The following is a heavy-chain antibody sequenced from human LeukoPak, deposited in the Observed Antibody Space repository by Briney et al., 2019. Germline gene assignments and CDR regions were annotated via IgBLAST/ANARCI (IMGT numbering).Heavy chain of an antibody. J-gene: IGHJ5*02. V-gene: IGHV4-59*08. Sequence: PSETLSLTCTVSGGSISRYYWRWIRQPPGKGLEWIGYIYYSGSTKYNPSLKSRVTISVDTSKNQFSLKLSSVTAADTAVYYCARNSNTMVRGVIIANNWFDPWGQGTLVTVSS. CDR1: GGSISRYY. CDR3: ARNSNTMVRGVIIANNWFDP. D-gene: IGHD3-10*01. CDR2: IYYSGST.